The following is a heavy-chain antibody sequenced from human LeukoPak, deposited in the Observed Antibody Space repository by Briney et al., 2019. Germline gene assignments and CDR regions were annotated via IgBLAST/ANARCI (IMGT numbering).Heavy chain of an antibody. CDR3: ANNRAPLDY. CDR2: INQDGSEK. D-gene: IGHD2/OR15-2a*01. V-gene: IGHV3-7*02. CDR1: GFTFSNSG. J-gene: IGHJ4*02. Sequence: PGVSLRLSCAASGFTFSNSGMSWVRQAPGKGLEWVANINQDGSEKNCVDSVKGRFTISRDNAKNSLYLQMNSLRAEDTAVYYCANNRAPLDYWGQGTLVTVPS.